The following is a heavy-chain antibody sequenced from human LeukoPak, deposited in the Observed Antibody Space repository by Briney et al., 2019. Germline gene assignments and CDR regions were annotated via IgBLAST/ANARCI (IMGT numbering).Heavy chain of an antibody. D-gene: IGHD6-13*01. CDR3: ARVSSSSWWALDY. CDR1: GFTVSSNY. Sequence: GGSLRLSCAASGFTVSSNYMSWVRQAPGKGLVWVSRINTDGSSTSYADSVKGRFTISRDNAKNTLYLQMNNLRAEDTAVYYCARVSSSSWWALDYWGQGTLVTVSS. J-gene: IGHJ4*02. V-gene: IGHV3-74*01. CDR2: INTDGSST.